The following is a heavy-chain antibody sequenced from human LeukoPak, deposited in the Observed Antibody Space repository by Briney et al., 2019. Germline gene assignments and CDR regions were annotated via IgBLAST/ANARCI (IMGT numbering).Heavy chain of an antibody. CDR2: IYSGGST. J-gene: IGHJ4*02. Sequence: PGGSLRLSCAASGFTVSTNYMNWVRQAPGKGLEWVSIIYSGGSTYYADSVKGRFTISRDNSKNTLYLQMNSLRAEDTAMYYCAREGQSTAFDYWGQGTLVIVPP. CDR1: GFTVSTNY. V-gene: IGHV3-53*01. D-gene: IGHD5-18*01. CDR3: AREGQSTAFDY.